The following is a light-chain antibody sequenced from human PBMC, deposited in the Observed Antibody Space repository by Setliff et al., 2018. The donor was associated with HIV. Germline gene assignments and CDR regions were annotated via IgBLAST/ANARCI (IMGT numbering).Light chain of an antibody. V-gene: IGLV2-14*03. J-gene: IGLJ1*01. CDR1: SRDVGGGSNY. CDR2: DVN. CDR3: SSYTSISTYV. Sequence: QSALTQAASVSGSPGQSITMSCTGTSRDVGGGSNYVSWFQQHPGKAPKLIIFDVNKRPSGVSDRFSASKSGNTASLTISGLQADDEADYYCSSYTSISTYVFGTGTKVTV.